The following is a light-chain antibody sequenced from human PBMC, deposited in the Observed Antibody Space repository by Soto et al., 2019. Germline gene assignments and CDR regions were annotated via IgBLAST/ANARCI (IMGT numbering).Light chain of an antibody. CDR3: QQFNSYPQT. CDR2: DAS. Sequence: AIQLTQSPSSLSASVGDRVTITCRASQGISSALAWYQQKPGKAPKLLIYDASSLESGVPPRFSGSGSGTDFTLTISSLQPEDFATYYCQQFNSYPQTFGPGTKVDIK. V-gene: IGKV1-13*02. J-gene: IGKJ3*01. CDR1: QGISSA.